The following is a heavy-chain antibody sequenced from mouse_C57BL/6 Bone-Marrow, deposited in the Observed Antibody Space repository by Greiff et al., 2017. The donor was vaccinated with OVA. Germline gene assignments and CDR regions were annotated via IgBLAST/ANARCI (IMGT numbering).Heavy chain of an antibody. Sequence: QVQLKQPGAELVMPGASVKLSCKASGYTFTSYWMHWVKQRPGQGLEWIGEIDPSDSYTNYNQKFKGKSTLTVDKSSSTAYMQLSSLTSEDSAVYYCASDYYGSSYPFDYWGQGTTLTVSS. V-gene: IGHV1-69*01. D-gene: IGHD1-1*01. CDR3: ASDYYGSSYPFDY. CDR2: IDPSDSYT. CDR1: GYTFTSYW. J-gene: IGHJ2*01.